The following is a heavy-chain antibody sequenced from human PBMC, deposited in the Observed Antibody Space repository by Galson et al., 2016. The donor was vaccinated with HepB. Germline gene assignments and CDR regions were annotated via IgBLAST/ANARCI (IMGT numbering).Heavy chain of an antibody. CDR1: GLTFSSYG. D-gene: IGHD3-10*01. CDR2: IWYDGSNK. CDR3: ARFHSGLWVAEPLDY. V-gene: IGHV3-33*01. Sequence: SLRLSCAASGLTFSSYGMHWVRQAPGKGLEWVAFIWYDGSNKYYADSVKGRFTIYRDNSKTTLYLQMQSLRAEDTAVYYCARFHSGLWVAEPLDYWGQGTLVTVSS. J-gene: IGHJ4*02.